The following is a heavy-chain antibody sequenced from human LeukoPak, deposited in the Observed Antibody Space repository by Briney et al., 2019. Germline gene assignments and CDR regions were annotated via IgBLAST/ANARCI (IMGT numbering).Heavy chain of an antibody. Sequence: SETLSLTCTVSGASITSYYWSWIRQPPGKGLEWIGFFSYSGSANYNPSLKSRVTISVDTSKNQFSLKLSSVTAADTAVYYCAREFWAAPSENWFDPWGQGTLVTVSS. CDR2: FSYSGSA. CDR1: GASITSYY. V-gene: IGHV4-59*12. J-gene: IGHJ5*02. D-gene: IGHD3/OR15-3a*01. CDR3: AREFWAAPSENWFDP.